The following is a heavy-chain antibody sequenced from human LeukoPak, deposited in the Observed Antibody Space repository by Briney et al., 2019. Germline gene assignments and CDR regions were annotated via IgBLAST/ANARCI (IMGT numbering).Heavy chain of an antibody. V-gene: IGHV4-59*08. CDR1: GGSISSYY. D-gene: IGHD3-22*01. J-gene: IGHJ6*02. CDR2: IYYSGST. Sequence: PSETLSLTCTVSGGSISSYYWSWIRQPPGEGLEWIGYIYYSGSTNYNPSLKSRVTISVDTSKNQFSLKLSSVTAADTAVYYCASLVGTYYYDSSGYPYYYYGMDVWGQGTTVTVSS. CDR3: ASLVGTYYYDSSGYPYYYYGMDV.